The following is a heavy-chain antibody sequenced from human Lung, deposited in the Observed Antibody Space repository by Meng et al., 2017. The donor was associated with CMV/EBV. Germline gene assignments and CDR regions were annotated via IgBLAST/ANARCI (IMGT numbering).Heavy chain of an antibody. D-gene: IGHD1/OR15-1a*01. CDR3: ARTGTSANYYYYYGMDV. V-gene: IGHV3-11*01. Sequence: GESLKISCAASGFTFSDYYMSWIRQAPGKGLEWVSYISSSGSTIYYADSVKGRFTISGDNAKNSLYLQMNSLRAEDTAVYYCARTGTSANYYYYYGMDVWXQGTTVTVSS. CDR1: GFTFSDYY. J-gene: IGHJ6*02. CDR2: ISSSGSTI.